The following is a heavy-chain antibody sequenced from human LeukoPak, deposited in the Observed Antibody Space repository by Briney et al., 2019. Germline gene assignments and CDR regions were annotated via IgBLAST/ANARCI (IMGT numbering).Heavy chain of an antibody. CDR1: GGTFSSYA. Sequence: ASVKVSCKASGGTFSSYAISWVRQAPGQGLEWMGWISAYNGNTNYAQNLQGRVTMTTDTSTSTAYMELRSLRSDDTAVYYCARGQVSDFWSGYFIDYYGMDVWGQGTTVTVSS. CDR2: ISAYNGNT. J-gene: IGHJ6*02. CDR3: ARGQVSDFWSGYFIDYYGMDV. V-gene: IGHV1-18*01. D-gene: IGHD3-3*01.